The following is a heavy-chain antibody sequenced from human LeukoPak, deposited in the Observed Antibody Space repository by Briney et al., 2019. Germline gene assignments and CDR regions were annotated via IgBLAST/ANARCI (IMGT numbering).Heavy chain of an antibody. CDR3: ARVLRGATAY. D-gene: IGHD1-26*01. V-gene: IGHV1-69*13. CDR2: IIPIFGTA. CDR1: GYTFTSYD. J-gene: IGHJ4*02. Sequence: SVTVSCKASGYTFTSYDISWGRQAPGQGLEWMGGIIPIFGTANYAQKFQGRVTITADESTSTPYMQLSSLRTEDTAVYYCARVLRGATAYWGQGTLVTVSS.